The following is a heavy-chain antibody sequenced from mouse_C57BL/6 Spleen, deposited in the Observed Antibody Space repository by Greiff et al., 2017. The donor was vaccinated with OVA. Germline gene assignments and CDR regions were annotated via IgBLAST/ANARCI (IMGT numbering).Heavy chain of an antibody. CDR1: GYTFTSYT. CDR2: INPSSGYT. CDR3: ARGVTDAWFAD. V-gene: IGHV1-4*01. D-gene: IGHD2-2*01. Sequence: QVQLQQSGAELARPGASVKMSCKASGYTFTSYTMHWVKQRPGQGLEWIGYINPSSGYTKYNQKFKDKATLTADKSSSTAYMQLSSLTSEDSAVYYCARGVTDAWFADWGQGTLVTVSA. J-gene: IGHJ3*01.